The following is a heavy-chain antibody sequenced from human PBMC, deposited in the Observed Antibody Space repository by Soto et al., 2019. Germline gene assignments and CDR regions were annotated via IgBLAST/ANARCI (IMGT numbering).Heavy chain of an antibody. J-gene: IGHJ4*02. CDR2: TIPLYGIT. V-gene: IGHV1-69*02. CDR3: ATFYGGDCTTTTCYGDFDY. Sequence: QGQLVQSGAEVKKPGSSVKVSCKASGGIFNRYSVSWVRQAPGQRLEWMGRTIPLYGITNSEQRFQGRVMITADKSTNTAYMEVHGLRSEDTALYYCATFYGGDCTTTTCYGDFDYWGQGTLVTVTS. D-gene: IGHD2-2*01. CDR1: GGIFNRYS.